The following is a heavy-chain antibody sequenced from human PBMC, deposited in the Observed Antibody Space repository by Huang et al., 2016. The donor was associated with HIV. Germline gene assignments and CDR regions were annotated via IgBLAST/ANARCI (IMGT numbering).Heavy chain of an antibody. Sequence: QVQLVESGGGVVQPGRSLSLSCAASGLAFSNYAIHWVRQAPGKGLEWVTVISKVGNNKYYAESVKGRFTISRDNSKNRLFLQMNSLKSEDSAVYYCATDGGGPQPFFYYMDVWGKGTTVTVSS. D-gene: IGHD3-16*01. CDR3: ATDGGGPQPFFYYMDV. CDR2: ISKVGNNK. J-gene: IGHJ6*03. CDR1: GLAFSNYA. V-gene: IGHV3-30-3*01.